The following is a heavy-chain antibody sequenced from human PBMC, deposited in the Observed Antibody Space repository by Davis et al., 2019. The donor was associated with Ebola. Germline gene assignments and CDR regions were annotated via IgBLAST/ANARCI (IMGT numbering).Heavy chain of an antibody. CDR1: GSRFNNYA. J-gene: IGHJ5*02. CDR2: IRTDGTT. Sequence: GESLKISCTVSGSRFNNYAMSWARQAPGKGLQWLSAIRTDGTTYYADSVKGRFIISRDNSKSVLFLQMNSLRADDAATYFCAKIFWSGYFRWFDPWGQGTPVIVSS. V-gene: IGHV3-23*01. D-gene: IGHD3-3*01. CDR3: AKIFWSGYFRWFDP.